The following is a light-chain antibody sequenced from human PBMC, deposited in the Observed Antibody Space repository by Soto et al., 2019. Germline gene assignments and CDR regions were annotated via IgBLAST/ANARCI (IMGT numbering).Light chain of an antibody. Sequence: DIQLTQSPSFLSASVGDRVTITCRASQGISSYLAWYPQKPGKAPKLLIYAASTLQSGVPSRFSGSGSGTEFTLTISSLQPEDFATYYCQQLNSYPRAITFGRGTRLEIK. J-gene: IGKJ5*01. CDR1: QGISSY. CDR3: QQLNSYPRAIT. V-gene: IGKV1-9*01. CDR2: AAS.